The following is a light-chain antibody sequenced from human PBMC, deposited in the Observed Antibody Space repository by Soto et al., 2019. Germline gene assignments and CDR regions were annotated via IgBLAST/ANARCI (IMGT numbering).Light chain of an antibody. V-gene: IGLV1-40*01. CDR2: GNS. J-gene: IGLJ2*01. CDR1: SSNIGAGYY. Sequence: QSVLTQPASVSGAPGQRVTISCTGSSSNIGAGYYVHWYQQLPGTAPKLLIYGNSNRPSGVPDRFSGSKSGTSASLAIPGLQAEDEADYYCQSYDSSLVFGGGTKVTVL. CDR3: QSYDSSLV.